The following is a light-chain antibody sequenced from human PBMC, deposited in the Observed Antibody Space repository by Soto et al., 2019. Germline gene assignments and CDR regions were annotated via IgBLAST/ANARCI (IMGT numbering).Light chain of an antibody. CDR1: QSVSSNY. J-gene: IGKJ2*01. Sequence: EIVLTQSPGTLSLSPGERATLSCRASQSVSSNYLAWYQHKPGQAPRLLISGASSRATGIPDRFSGSGSGTDFTLTISSLEPDDFAVSYCQLYGSSPRYTFGQGTKLEIK. CDR3: QLYGSSPRYT. V-gene: IGKV3-20*01. CDR2: GAS.